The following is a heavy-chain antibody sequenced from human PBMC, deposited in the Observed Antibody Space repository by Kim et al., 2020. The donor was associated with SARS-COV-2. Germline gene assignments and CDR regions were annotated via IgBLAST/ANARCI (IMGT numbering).Heavy chain of an antibody. CDR3: TTARRHYDFWSGYYTLNFGFDY. CDR1: GFTFSNAW. V-gene: IGHV3-15*01. J-gene: IGHJ4*02. Sequence: GGSLRLSCAASGFTFSNAWMSWVRQAPGKGLEWVGRIKSKTDGGTTDYAAPVKGRFTISRDDSKNTLYLQMNSLKTEDTAVYYCTTARRHYDFWSGYYTLNFGFDYWGQRTLVTVSS. D-gene: IGHD3-3*01. CDR2: IKSKTDGGTT.